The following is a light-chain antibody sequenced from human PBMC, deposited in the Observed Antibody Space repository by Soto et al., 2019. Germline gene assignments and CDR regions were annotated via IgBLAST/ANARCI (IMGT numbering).Light chain of an antibody. V-gene: IGKV1-39*01. CDR3: QQSYSTHTWT. CDR1: QSISDF. J-gene: IGKJ1*01. Sequence: DIQMTQSPYSLSASVGDRVTITCRASQSISDFLNWYQQKPGKAPKLLIYAASTLQSGVPSRFSGSGSGTDFTLTISSLKTEDFANYYCQQSYSTHTWTFGHGTQVDI. CDR2: AAS.